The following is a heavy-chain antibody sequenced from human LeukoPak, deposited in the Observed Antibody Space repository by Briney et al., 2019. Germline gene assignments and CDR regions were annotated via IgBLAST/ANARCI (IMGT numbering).Heavy chain of an antibody. CDR3: AREASRMAHP. CDR2: IYYSGST. D-gene: IGHD5-24*01. J-gene: IGHJ5*02. Sequence: PSETLSLTCAVYGGSFSGYYWSWIRQPPGKGLEWIGYIYYSGSTNYNPSLKSRVTISVDTSKNQFSLKLSSVTAADTAVYYCAREASRMAHPWGQGTLVTVSS. CDR1: GGSFSGYY. V-gene: IGHV4-59*01.